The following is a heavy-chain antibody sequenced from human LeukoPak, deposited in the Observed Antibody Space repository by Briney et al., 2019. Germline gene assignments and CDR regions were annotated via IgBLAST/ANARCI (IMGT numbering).Heavy chain of an antibody. J-gene: IGHJ1*01. CDR1: GGTFSSYA. V-gene: IGHV1-46*01. D-gene: IGHD6-13*01. Sequence: ASVKVSCKASGGTFSSYAISWVRQAPGQGLEWMGIINPSGGSTSYAQKFQGRVTMTRDTSTSTVYMELSSLRSEDTAVYYCARVRDIAAAGLYFQHWGQGTLVTVSS. CDR3: ARVRDIAAAGLYFQH. CDR2: INPSGGST.